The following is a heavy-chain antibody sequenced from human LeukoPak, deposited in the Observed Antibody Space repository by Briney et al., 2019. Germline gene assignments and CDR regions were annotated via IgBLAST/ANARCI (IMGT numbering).Heavy chain of an antibody. CDR2: INPNSGGT. CDR1: GYTFTGYY. Sequence: ASVKVSCKASGYTFTGYYMHWVRQAPGQGLEWMGWINPNSGGTNYAQKFQGRVTMTRDTSISTAYMGLSRLRSDDTAVYYCARSPEYDSSGYPINYWGQGTLVTVSS. J-gene: IGHJ4*02. D-gene: IGHD3-22*01. CDR3: ARSPEYDSSGYPINY. V-gene: IGHV1-2*02.